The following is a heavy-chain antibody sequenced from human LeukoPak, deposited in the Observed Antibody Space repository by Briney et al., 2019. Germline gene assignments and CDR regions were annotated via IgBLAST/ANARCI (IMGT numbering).Heavy chain of an antibody. CDR3: AKVGNSWYYFDD. CDR2: ISYDGTNK. D-gene: IGHD6-13*01. Sequence: SGGSLRLSCAASGFTFSSYGMHWVRQAPGKGLEWVAVISYDGTNKYSADSVKGRFTISRDNSKNTLYLQMNSLRAEDRAVYYWAKVGNSWYYFDDWGQGTLVTVSS. CDR1: GFTFSSYG. V-gene: IGHV3-30*18. J-gene: IGHJ4*02.